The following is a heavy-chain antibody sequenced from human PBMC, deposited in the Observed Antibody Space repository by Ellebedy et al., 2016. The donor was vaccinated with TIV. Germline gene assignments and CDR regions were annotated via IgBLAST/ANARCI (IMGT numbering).Heavy chain of an antibody. CDR3: ARGRYQRYYFDY. CDR2: IYYSGST. Sequence: SETLSLTXTVSGGSISSGDYYWSWIRQPPGKGLEWIGYIYYSGSTNYNPSLKSRVTISVDTSKNQFSLKLSSVTAADTAVYYCARGRYQRYYFDYWGQGTLVTVSS. CDR1: GGSISSGDYY. D-gene: IGHD2-2*01. J-gene: IGHJ4*02. V-gene: IGHV4-30-4*01.